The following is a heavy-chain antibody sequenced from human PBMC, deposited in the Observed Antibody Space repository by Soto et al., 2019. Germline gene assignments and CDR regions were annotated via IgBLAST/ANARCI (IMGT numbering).Heavy chain of an antibody. D-gene: IGHD4-17*01. CDR1: GYTFTSYY. CDR2: INPSGGST. CDR3: ARAGAGGYGDPHDAFDI. Sequence: QVQLVQSGAEVKKPGASVKVSCKASGYTFTSYYMHWVRQAPGQGLEWMGIINPSGGSTSYAQKFQGRVTMTRDTSTSTVYMELSCLRSEDTAVYYCARAGAGGYGDPHDAFDIWGQGTMVTVSS. V-gene: IGHV1-46*03. J-gene: IGHJ3*02.